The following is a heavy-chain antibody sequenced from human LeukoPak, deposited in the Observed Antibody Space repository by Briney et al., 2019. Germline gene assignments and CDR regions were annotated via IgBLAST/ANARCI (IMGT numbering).Heavy chain of an antibody. CDR3: AKDDAWGRYKD. CDR2: ISPSGGIT. J-gene: IGHJ1*01. Sequence: GGTLRLSCAASGFTFSSYGMNWVRQAPGKGLEWVSGISPSGGITYYTDSVKGRVTISSDISKNTVSLQMNSLRGDDTAVYYCAKDDAWGRYKDWGQGTLVTVSS. CDR1: GFTFSSYG. V-gene: IGHV3-23*01. D-gene: IGHD3-16*01.